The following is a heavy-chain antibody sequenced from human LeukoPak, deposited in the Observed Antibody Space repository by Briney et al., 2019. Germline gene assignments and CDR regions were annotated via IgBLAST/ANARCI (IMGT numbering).Heavy chain of an antibody. CDR2: ISYDGSNK. CDR3: AKPKKTFTMVRGAGCDY. V-gene: IGHV3-30*18. J-gene: IGHJ4*02. CDR1: GFTFSSYG. D-gene: IGHD3-10*01. Sequence: PGGSLRLSCAASGFTFSSYGMHWVRQAPGKGLEWVAVISYDGSNKYYADSVKGRFTISRDNSKNTLYLQMNSLRAEDTAVYYCAKPKKTFTMVRGAGCDYWGQGTLVTVSS.